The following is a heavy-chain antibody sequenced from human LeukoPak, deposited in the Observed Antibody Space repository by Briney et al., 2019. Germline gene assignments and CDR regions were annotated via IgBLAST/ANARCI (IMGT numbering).Heavy chain of an antibody. CDR3: AKEGPGDSFDY. D-gene: IGHD5-24*01. CDR1: GFTFSSYG. V-gene: IGHV3-30*02. Sequence: GGSLRLSCAASGFTFSSYGMHWVRQAPGKGLEWVAFIRYDGSNKYYAGSVKGRFTISRDNSKNTLYLQMNSLRAEDTAVYYCAKEGPGDSFDYWGQGTLVTVSS. J-gene: IGHJ4*02. CDR2: IRYDGSNK.